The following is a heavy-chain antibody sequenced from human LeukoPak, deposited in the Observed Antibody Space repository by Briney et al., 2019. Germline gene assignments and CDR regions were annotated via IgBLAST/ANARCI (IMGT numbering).Heavy chain of an antibody. D-gene: IGHD3-3*01. J-gene: IGHJ3*02. CDR1: GYTFTSYA. V-gene: IGHV1-3*01. CDR3: ARGSNLGVDDAFDI. Sequence: ASVKVSCKASGYTFTSYAMHWVRQAPGQRLEWMGWINAGNGNTKYSQKFQGRVTITRDTSASTAYMELSSLRSEDTAVYYCARGSNLGVDDAFDIWGQGTMVTASS. CDR2: INAGNGNT.